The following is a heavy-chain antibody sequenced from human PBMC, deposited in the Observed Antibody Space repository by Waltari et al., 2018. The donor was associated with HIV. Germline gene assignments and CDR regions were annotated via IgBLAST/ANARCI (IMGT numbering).Heavy chain of an antibody. CDR3: ARVKIVGNWFDP. CDR1: GGSISSGDYY. D-gene: IGHD1-26*01. Sequence: QVQLQESGPGLVKPSQTLSLTCTVPGGSISSGDYYWSWICQPPGKGLEWIGYMYYSGSTYSNPSLKSRVTIAVDTSKNQFSLKLSSVTAADTAVYYCARVKIVGNWFDPWGQGTLVTVSS. J-gene: IGHJ5*02. V-gene: IGHV4-30-4*01. CDR2: MYYSGST.